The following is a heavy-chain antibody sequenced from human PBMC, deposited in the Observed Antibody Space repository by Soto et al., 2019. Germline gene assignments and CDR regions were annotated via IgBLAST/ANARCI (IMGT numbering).Heavy chain of an antibody. CDR3: ARSQGSSTSLEIYYYYYYGMDV. CDR1: GGTFSSYA. CDR2: IIPISETT. D-gene: IGHD2-2*01. J-gene: IGHJ6*02. V-gene: IGHV1-69*01. Sequence: QVQLVQSGAEVKKPGSSVKVSCTASGGTFSSYAISWVRQAPGQGLEWMGGIIPISETTNYAQKFQGRVTITAYESKSTAYMELSSLRSEDTAVYYCARSQGSSTSLEIYYYYYYGMDVWGQGTTVTVSS.